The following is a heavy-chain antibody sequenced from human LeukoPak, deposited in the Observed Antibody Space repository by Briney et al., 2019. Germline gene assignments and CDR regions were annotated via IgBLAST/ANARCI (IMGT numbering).Heavy chain of an antibody. CDR2: VNSDGSET. V-gene: IGHV3-74*01. CDR1: GFTFSTYW. CDR3: ARTQGVVTAALDY. Sequence: PGGSLRLSCAASGFTFSTYWMHWVRQTPGKGLLWVSRVNSDGSETTYADSVKGRFTISRDNAKNSLYLQMNSLRAEDTALYYCARTQGVVTAALDYWGQGTLVTVSS. J-gene: IGHJ4*02. D-gene: IGHD2-21*02.